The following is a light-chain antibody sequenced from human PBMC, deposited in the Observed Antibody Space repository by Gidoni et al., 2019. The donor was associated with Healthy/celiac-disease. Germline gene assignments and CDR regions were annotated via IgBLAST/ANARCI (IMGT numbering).Light chain of an antibody. CDR1: SSDVGSYNF. J-gene: IGLJ1*01. V-gene: IGLV2-23*02. CDR2: EVS. Sequence: QSALTQPASVSGSPGQSITISCTGTSSDVGSYNFVSWYQQHPGKAPKLMIYEVSKRPSEVSKRFSGSKSGNTASLTISGLQAEDEADYYCCSYAGSSTFSFGTGTKVTVL. CDR3: CSYAGSSTFS.